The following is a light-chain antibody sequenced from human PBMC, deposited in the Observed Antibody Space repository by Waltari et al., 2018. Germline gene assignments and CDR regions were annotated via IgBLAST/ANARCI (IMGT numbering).Light chain of an antibody. Sequence: TVMTQSPASLFVSPGEGAILSCRASQNVSRKLAWYQQKPGQAPRLLIFGASTRATGIPARFSGSGSGTEFTLTISSLQSEDFAVYYCQQYNNWPPITFGQGTRLEIK. CDR1: QNVSRK. J-gene: IGKJ5*01. CDR2: GAS. V-gene: IGKV3-15*01. CDR3: QQYNNWPPIT.